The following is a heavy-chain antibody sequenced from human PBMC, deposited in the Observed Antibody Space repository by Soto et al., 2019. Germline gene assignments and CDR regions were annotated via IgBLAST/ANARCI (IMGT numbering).Heavy chain of an antibody. D-gene: IGHD5-12*01. J-gene: IGHJ4*02. CDR3: ARGMATTNYFDY. V-gene: IGHV4-59*01. CDR1: GGAISRYY. CDR2: IYYSGST. Sequence: PSETLSLTCSVSGGAISRYYWRWIRQPPGKGLEWIGYIYYSGSTNYNPSLKSRVTTSVDTSKNQFSLKLSSVTAADTAVYYCARGMATTNYFDYWGQGTLVTVSS.